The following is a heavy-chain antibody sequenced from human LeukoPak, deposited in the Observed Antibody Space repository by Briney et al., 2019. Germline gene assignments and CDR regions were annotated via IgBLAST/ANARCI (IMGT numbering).Heavy chain of an antibody. J-gene: IGHJ4*02. CDR2: ISYSGST. V-gene: IGHV4-31*03. CDR1: GGSISSGGYY. Sequence: SETLSLTCTVSGGSISSGGYYWSWVRQHPGKGLEWIGHISYSGSTYYSPSLESRVVMSIDVSQNQFSLVVSSLTAADTAVYYCARAPGGNSRLDYWGQGTLVTVSS. CDR3: ARAPGGNSRLDY. D-gene: IGHD4-23*01.